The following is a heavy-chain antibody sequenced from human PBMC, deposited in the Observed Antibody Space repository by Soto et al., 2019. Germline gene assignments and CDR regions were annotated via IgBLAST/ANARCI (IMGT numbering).Heavy chain of an antibody. V-gene: IGHV3-21*01. Sequence: EVQLVESGGGLVKPGVSLRLSCAASGFTFSTYSMNWVRQAPGKGLEWISSISSSGGSVSYAESVKGRFTISRDNAKNSLYLQMDSLRAEDTAVYYCARGRSINTNMDYWGQGTLVTVSS. J-gene: IGHJ4*02. CDR3: ARGRSINTNMDY. CDR2: ISSSGGSV. D-gene: IGHD2-2*01. CDR1: GFTFSTYS.